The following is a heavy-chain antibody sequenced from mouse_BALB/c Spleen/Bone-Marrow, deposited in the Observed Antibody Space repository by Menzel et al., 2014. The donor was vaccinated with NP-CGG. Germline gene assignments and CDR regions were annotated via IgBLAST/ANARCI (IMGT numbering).Heavy chain of an antibody. CDR3: ARFYCGCDFEY. V-gene: IGHV14-3*02. J-gene: IGHJ2*01. CDR2: IDPANGNT. D-gene: IGHD1-2*01. Sequence: VQLQQSGAELVKPGASVKLSCPASGFNIKDTYMHWVKQRPEQGLEWIGRIDPANGNTKYDPKFQGKATITADTSPNTAYLQLSSLTSEDTAVYYCARFYCGCDFEYWGQGTTRTVSA. CDR1: GFNIKDTY.